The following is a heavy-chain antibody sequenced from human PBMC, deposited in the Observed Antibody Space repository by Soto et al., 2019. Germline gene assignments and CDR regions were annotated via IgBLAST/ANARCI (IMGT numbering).Heavy chain of an antibody. V-gene: IGHV4-31*03. Sequence: QVQLQESGPGLVKPSQTLSLACTVSDGSVSRGGYYWSWLRQSPGKGLEWIGHIYYTGRTSYNPSLKSRVTISLETSKRQFSLRLASVSAADTALYYCAREGSYHYFDYWGQGALVTVSS. CDR3: AREGSYHYFDY. CDR1: DGSVSRGGYY. D-gene: IGHD1-26*01. J-gene: IGHJ4*02. CDR2: IYYTGRT.